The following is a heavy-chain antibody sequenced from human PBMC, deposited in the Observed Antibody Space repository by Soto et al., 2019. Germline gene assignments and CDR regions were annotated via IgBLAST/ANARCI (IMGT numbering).Heavy chain of an antibody. V-gene: IGHV4-59*01. CDR2: VYYTEST. CDR1: GGSTSSYY. CDR3: ARYKSNYYYGMDV. Sequence: PSETLSLTCSVSGGSTSSYYWSWIRQPPGKGLEWIGYVYYTESTYYNPSLERRLTFSIDTSKNQFSLKLSSVTAADTAVYYCARYKSNYYYGMDVWGQGTTVTVSS. J-gene: IGHJ6*02. D-gene: IGHD1-20*01.